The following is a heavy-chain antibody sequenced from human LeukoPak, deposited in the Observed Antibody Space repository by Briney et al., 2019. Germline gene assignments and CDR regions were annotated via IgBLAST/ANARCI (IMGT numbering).Heavy chain of an antibody. CDR3: ASGSGSYRTPYYYMDV. D-gene: IGHD3-10*01. CDR2: IYSGGST. V-gene: IGHV3-53*01. CDR1: GFTVSSNY. J-gene: IGHJ6*03. Sequence: GGSLRLSCAASGFTVSSNYMSWVRQAPGKGLEWVSVIYSGGSTYYADSVKGRSTISRDNSKNTLYLQMNSLRAEDTAVYYCASGSGSYRTPYYYMDVWGTGTTVTVSS.